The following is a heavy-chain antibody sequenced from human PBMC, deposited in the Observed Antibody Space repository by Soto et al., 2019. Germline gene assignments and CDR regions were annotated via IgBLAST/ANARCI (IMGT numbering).Heavy chain of an antibody. Sequence: SETLSLTCAVYGGFLSESYWTWIRQPPGKGLGWIGEINHVGGTNYNPSLKSRVTMSVDTSQNQFSLRLISVTAADTAMYFCVRIRYQLPSSVLWLDPWGQGTPVTVSS. CDR1: GGFLSESY. V-gene: IGHV4-34*01. J-gene: IGHJ5*02. D-gene: IGHD3-16*01. CDR3: VRIRYQLPSSVLWLDP. CDR2: INHVGGT.